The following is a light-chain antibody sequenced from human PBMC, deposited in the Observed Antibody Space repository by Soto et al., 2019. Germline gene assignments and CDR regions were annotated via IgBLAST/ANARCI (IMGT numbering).Light chain of an antibody. V-gene: IGKV4-1*01. CDR2: WAT. CDR3: HQYFRRPIT. J-gene: IGKJ4*01. CDR1: QSVFSNSKNRNH. Sequence: DIVMTQSPDSLAVSLGERATIKCKSSQSVFSNSKNRNHLSWYQQKPGQHPKLLIYWATTRESGVPYRFSGSKSGTDFTLPVSGPQAEEVAIYYCHQYFRRPITFGGGTKV.